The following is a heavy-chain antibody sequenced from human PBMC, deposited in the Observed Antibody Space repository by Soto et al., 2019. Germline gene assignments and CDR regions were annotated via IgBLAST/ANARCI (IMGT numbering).Heavy chain of an antibody. J-gene: IGHJ5*02. V-gene: IGHV4-34*01. CDR1: GGSFSGYY. CDR3: ARRHPSLGMDWFDP. D-gene: IGHD6-13*01. CDR2: IYHRGST. Sequence: SETLSLTCAVYGGSFSGYYWSWISQPPGKGLEWIGGIYHRGSTNYNPSRKIRVTISVDTSKNQFSLKLSSVTAADTAVYYCARRHPSLGMDWFDPWCQGTLVTVSS.